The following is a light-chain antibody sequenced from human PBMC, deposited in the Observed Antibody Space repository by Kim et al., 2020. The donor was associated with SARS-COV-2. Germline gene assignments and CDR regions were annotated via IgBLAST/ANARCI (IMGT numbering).Light chain of an antibody. CDR3: QKYDSAPWT. CDR2: AAY. J-gene: IGKJ1*01. CDR1: QDIANY. Sequence: AAVGDGVTLTCRASQDIANYLAWYQQKPGKVPKLLVYAAYALKSGVPSRFSGRRSGTDFTLTISNLQPEDVATYYCQKYDSAPWTFGQGTKVDIK. V-gene: IGKV1-27*01.